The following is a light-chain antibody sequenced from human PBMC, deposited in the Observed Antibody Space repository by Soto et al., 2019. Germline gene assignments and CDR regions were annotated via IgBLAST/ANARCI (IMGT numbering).Light chain of an antibody. V-gene: IGKV3-15*01. CDR2: GAS. J-gene: IGKJ1*01. Sequence: IVITQSPATLSVSPGERATLSCRASQSVSSNLAWYQQKPGQAPRLLIYGASTRATGIPARFSGSGSGTDFTLTISSLQSEDFAVYYCQQYNNWPWTFGQGTKVDIK. CDR3: QQYNNWPWT. CDR1: QSVSSN.